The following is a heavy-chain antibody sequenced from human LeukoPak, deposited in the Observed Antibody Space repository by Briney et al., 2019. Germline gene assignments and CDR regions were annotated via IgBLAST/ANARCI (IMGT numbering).Heavy chain of an antibody. CDR1: GYTFTGYF. Sequence: ASVKVSCKASGYTFTGYFMHWVRQAPGQGLEWMGWINPNSGGTSYLQNFQGRVTMTRDTSISTAYMDLSRLRSDDTAVYYCTTYLLYSGSYLGCWGQGTLVTVSS. CDR3: TTYLLYSGSYLGC. V-gene: IGHV1-2*02. CDR2: INPNSGGT. J-gene: IGHJ4*02. D-gene: IGHD1-26*01.